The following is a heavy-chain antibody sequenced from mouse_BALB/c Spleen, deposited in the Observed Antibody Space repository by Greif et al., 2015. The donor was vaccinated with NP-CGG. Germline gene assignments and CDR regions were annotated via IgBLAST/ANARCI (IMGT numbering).Heavy chain of an antibody. CDR3: ARWNWDVAWFAY. CDR1: GFNIKDYY. J-gene: IGHJ3*01. D-gene: IGHD4-1*01. CDR2: IDPENGNT. V-gene: IGHV14-1*02. Sequence: EVQLQQSGAELVRPGALVKLSCKASGFNIKDYYMHWVKQRPEQGLEWIGWIDPENGNTIYDPKFQGKASITADTSSNTAYLQLSSLTSEDTAVYYCARWNWDVAWFAYWGQGTLVTVSA.